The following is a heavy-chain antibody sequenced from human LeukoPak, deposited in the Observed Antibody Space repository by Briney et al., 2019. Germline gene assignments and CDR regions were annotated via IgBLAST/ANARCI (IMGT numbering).Heavy chain of an antibody. Sequence: PSETLSLTCTVSCGSIRSSSYYWGWIRQPPGKGLEWIGSIYYSGSTYYNPSLKSRVTISVDTSKNQFSLKLSSVTAADTAVYYCARQGSSGYFDYWGQGTLVTVSS. J-gene: IGHJ4*02. CDR3: ARQGSSGYFDY. CDR1: CGSIRSSSYY. V-gene: IGHV4-39*01. CDR2: IYYSGST. D-gene: IGHD3-22*01.